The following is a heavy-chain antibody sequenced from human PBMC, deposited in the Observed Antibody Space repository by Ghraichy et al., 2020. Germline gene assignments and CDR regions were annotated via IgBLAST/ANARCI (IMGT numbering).Heavy chain of an antibody. D-gene: IGHD4-23*01. V-gene: IGHV3-23*01. CDR3: ARRGALYGGNSDY. J-gene: IGHJ4*02. CDR2: ISGGGGST. CDR1: GFTFSSYA. Sequence: GGSLRLSCAASGFTFSSYAMSWVRQAPGKGLEWVSAISGGGGSTYYADSVKGRFTISRDNSKNTVYLQMNSLKAEDTAVYYCARRGALYGGNSDYWGQGTLVTVSS.